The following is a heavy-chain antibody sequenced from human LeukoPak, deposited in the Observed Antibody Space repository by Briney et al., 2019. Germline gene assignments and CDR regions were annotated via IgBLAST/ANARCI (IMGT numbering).Heavy chain of an antibody. CDR1: GFTFSSYW. CDR3: AKDGEEGYYYDSSGYYSDY. CDR2: INSDGSST. Sequence: GGSLRLSCVASGFTFSSYWMHWVRQAPGKGLVWVSHINSDGSSTSYADSVKGRFTISRDNAKNTLYLQMNSLRAEDTAVYYCAKDGEEGYYYDSSGYYSDYWGQGTLVTVSS. V-gene: IGHV3-74*01. D-gene: IGHD3-22*01. J-gene: IGHJ4*02.